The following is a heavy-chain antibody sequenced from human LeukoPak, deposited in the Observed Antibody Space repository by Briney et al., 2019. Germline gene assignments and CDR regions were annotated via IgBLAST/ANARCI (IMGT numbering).Heavy chain of an antibody. CDR1: GYAISSGYY. V-gene: IGHV4-38-2*02. D-gene: IGHD3-10*02. CDR3: ATVYVARAHPSYFDY. J-gene: IGHJ4*01. CDR2: IYHRGST. Sequence: PQTLSLTCTVSGYAISSGYYGGWIRQPPGKGREWMGSIYHRGSTYYNPSLKSGVTISVNTSKNQFSLRRSSLTAAAPPGYYCATVYVARAHPSYFDYWGHGTLVTVSS.